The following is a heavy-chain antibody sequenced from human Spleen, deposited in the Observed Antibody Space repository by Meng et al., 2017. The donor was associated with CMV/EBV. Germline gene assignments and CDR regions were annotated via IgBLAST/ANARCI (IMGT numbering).Heavy chain of an antibody. J-gene: IGHJ6*02. CDR2: ISSSGSTI. V-gene: IGHV3-11*04. D-gene: IGHD1-14*01. CDR3: ARDRGYKIGYYYYYYGMDV. Sequence: GSLKISCAASGFIFSDHYLDWVRQTPGKGLEWVSYISSSGSTIYYADSVKGRFTISRDNAKNSLYLQMNSLRAEDTAVYYCARDRGYKIGYYYYYYGMDVWGQGTTVTVSS. CDR1: GFIFSDHY.